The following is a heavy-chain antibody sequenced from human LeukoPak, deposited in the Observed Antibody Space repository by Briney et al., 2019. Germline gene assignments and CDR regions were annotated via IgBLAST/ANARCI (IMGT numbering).Heavy chain of an antibody. Sequence: GGSLRLSCAASGFTFDDYGMHWGRQAAGKGLDWVSGISWNSGSIGYADSVKARFTISRDNAKHSLYLQMNSLRAEDMALYYCAKDSTAMIVAPDGYWGQGTLVTVSS. J-gene: IGHJ4*02. V-gene: IGHV3-9*03. CDR3: AKDSTAMIVAPDGY. CDR2: ISWNSGSI. D-gene: IGHD3-22*01. CDR1: GFTFDDYG.